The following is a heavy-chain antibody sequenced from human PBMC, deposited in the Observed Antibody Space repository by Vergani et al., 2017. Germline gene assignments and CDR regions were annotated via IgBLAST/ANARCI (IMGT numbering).Heavy chain of an antibody. D-gene: IGHD3-22*01. CDR1: GFIFNYYG. CDR3: AKDNVPGYYDSSGYCDY. V-gene: IGHV3-30*02. J-gene: IGHJ4*02. CDR2: IRSDGGSE. Sequence: QVHLVESGGGVVQPGGSLRLSCAASGFIFNYYGINWVRQAPGKGLEWVSFIRSDGGSEMYADSVRGRFTISRDNSKNTVSLEMLSLRTEDTAVYYCAKDNVPGYYDSSGYCDYWGQGTLVTVSS.